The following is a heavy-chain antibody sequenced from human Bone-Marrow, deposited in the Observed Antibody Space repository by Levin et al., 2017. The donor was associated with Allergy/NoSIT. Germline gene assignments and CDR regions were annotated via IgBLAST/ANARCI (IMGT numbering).Heavy chain of an antibody. D-gene: IGHD4-17*01. J-gene: IGHJ2*01. CDR3: ARDPAVTRDGYFDL. V-gene: IGHV1-2*02. CDR2: INPNNGAT. CDR1: GFAFTDYF. Sequence: GESLKISCKASGFAFTDYFMHWVRQAPGQGLEWLGWINPNNGATKYALKFQDRVTMTRDTSISTAYMEFRRLRSDDTAVFYCARDPAVTRDGYFDLWGRGTLVSVSS.